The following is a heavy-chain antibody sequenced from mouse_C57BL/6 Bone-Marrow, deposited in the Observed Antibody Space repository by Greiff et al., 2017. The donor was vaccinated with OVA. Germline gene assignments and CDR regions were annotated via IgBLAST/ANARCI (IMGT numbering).Heavy chain of an antibody. J-gene: IGHJ4*01. Sequence: QVQLQQPGAELVMPGASVKLSCKASGYTFTSYWMHWVKQRPGQGLEWIGEIDPSDSYTNSNPKFKGKSTLTVDKSSSTAYMQLSSLTSEDSAVYYCARWTTVVAHYAMDYWGQGTSVTVSS. CDR3: ARWTTVVAHYAMDY. CDR1: GYTFTSYW. CDR2: IDPSDSYT. D-gene: IGHD1-1*01. V-gene: IGHV1-69*01.